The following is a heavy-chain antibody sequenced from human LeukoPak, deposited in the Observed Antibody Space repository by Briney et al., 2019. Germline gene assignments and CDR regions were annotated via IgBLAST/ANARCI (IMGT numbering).Heavy chain of an antibody. V-gene: IGHV1-2*02. CDR1: GYTFTGYY. CDR2: INPNSGGT. Sequence: GASVKVSCRASGYTFTGYYMHWVRQAPGQGLEWMGWINPNSGGTNYAQKFQGRVTMTRDTSISTAYMELGRLRSDDTAVYYCARGALPADYDSSGYSWGQGTLVTVSS. CDR3: ARGALPADYDSSGYS. J-gene: IGHJ4*02. D-gene: IGHD3-22*01.